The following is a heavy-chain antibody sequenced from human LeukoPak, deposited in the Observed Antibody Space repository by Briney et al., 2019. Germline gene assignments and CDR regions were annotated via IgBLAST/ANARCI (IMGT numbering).Heavy chain of an antibody. CDR3: AREFDS. V-gene: IGHV4-61*02. CDR2: ISASGRS. CDR1: GGPISSGDYY. Sequence: SQTLSLIRTVSGGPISSGDYYWSWIRQPAGKGLEWIGRISASGRSNYNPSLKSRLTISIDTSKNQFSLMLSSVTATDTAVYYCAREFDSWGQGTLVTVSS. J-gene: IGHJ4*02.